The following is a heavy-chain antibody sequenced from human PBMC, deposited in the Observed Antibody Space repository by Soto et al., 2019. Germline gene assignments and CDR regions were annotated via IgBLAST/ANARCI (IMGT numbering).Heavy chain of an antibody. Sequence: PGGSLRLSCAASGFTFSSYDMHWVRQATGKGLEWVSAIGTAGDTYYPGSVKGRFTISRGSAKNSSYLQMNSLRAGDKAVYYCARDFRLAGAGLRYYYYAMDVWGQGTTVTVSS. CDR2: IGTAGDT. D-gene: IGHD6-13*01. CDR3: ARDFRLAGAGLRYYYYAMDV. V-gene: IGHV3-13*01. J-gene: IGHJ6*02. CDR1: GFTFSSYD.